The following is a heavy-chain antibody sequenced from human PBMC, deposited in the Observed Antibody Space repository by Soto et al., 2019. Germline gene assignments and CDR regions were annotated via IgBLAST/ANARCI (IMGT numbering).Heavy chain of an antibody. D-gene: IGHD3-16*01. CDR2: ISATGGGT. CDR1: GFKFSNYA. J-gene: IGHJ4*02. Sequence: GGSLRLSCAASGFKFSNYAMSWVRQAPGKGLEWVSLISATGGGTYYADSVKGRFTISRDNSHNTLYLQVHSLTAEDTAVYYCAKDRREGGNSAFYFDFWGQGAQVTLSS. CDR3: AKDRREGGNSAFYFDF. V-gene: IGHV3-23*01.